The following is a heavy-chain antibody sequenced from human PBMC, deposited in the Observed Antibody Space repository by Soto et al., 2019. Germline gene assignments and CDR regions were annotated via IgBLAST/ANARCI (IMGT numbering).Heavy chain of an antibody. J-gene: IGHJ6*02. CDR3: AKVRYSSGFGGMDV. CDR1: GFTFSSYG. D-gene: IGHD6-19*01. CDR2: ISYDGSNK. V-gene: IGHV3-30*18. Sequence: QVPLVESGGGVVQPGRSLRLSCAASGFTFSSYGMHWVRQAPGKGLEWVAVISYDGSNKYYADSVKGRFTISRDNSKNTLYLQMNSLRAEDTAVYYCAKVRYSSGFGGMDVWGQGTTVTVSS.